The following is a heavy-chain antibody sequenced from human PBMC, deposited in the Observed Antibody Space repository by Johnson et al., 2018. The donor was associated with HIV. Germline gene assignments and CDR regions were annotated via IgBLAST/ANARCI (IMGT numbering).Heavy chain of an antibody. CDR3: ARDRSSGYSVTFDI. D-gene: IGHD3-22*01. V-gene: IGHV3-30*03. Sequence: QMQLVESGGGLVQPGGSLRLSCAASGFTFSSYGIHWVRQAPGKGLEWVAVISYDGSNQYYADSVKGRFTISRDNSKNTLYQQINSLRAEDTAVYYCARDRSSGYSVTFDIWGQGTMVTVSS. CDR2: ISYDGSNQ. J-gene: IGHJ3*02. CDR1: GFTFSSYG.